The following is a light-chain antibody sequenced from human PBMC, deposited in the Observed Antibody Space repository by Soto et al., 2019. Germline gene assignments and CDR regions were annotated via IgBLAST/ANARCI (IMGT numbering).Light chain of an antibody. CDR1: QSLLHSNGYNY. CDR3: MQALQTPRT. J-gene: IGKJ1*01. Sequence: DIVMTQSPLSLPVTPGEPASISCRSSQSLLHSNGYNYLDWYLQKPGQSPQLLIYLGSNRASGVADRFNGSGSGPDFTVTMRRVEARDGGVYYCMQALQTPRTFGQGTKVEIK. V-gene: IGKV2-28*01. CDR2: LGS.